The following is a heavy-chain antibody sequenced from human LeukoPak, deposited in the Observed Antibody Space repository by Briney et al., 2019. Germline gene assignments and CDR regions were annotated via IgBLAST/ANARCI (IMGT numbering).Heavy chain of an antibody. CDR3: ASDYGGIFY. J-gene: IGHJ4*02. V-gene: IGHV3-30*03. Sequence: GRSLRLCCAASGFTFSSYGMHWVRQAAGKGLEWVAVISYDGSNKYYADSVKGRFTISRDNSKNTLYLQMNSLRAEDTAVYYCASDYGGIFYWGQGTLVTVSS. CDR1: GFTFSSYG. CDR2: ISYDGSNK. D-gene: IGHD4-23*01.